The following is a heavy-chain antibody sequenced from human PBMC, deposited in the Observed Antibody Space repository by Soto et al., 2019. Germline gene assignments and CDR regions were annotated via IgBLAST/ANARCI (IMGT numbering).Heavy chain of an antibody. J-gene: IGHJ4*02. CDR2: ISYDGSNK. CDR1: GFTFSSYG. CDR3: AKDQGIIVGATTSVDY. V-gene: IGHV3-30*18. Sequence: GGSLRLSCAASGFTFSSYGMHWVRKAPGKGLEWVAVISYDGSNKYYADSVKGRFTISRDNSKNTLYLQMNSLRAEDTAVYYCAKDQGIIVGATTSVDYWGQGTLVTVSS. D-gene: IGHD1-26*01.